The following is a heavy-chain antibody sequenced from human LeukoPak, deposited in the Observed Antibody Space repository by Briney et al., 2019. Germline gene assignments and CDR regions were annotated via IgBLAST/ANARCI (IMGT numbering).Heavy chain of an antibody. Sequence: SQTLSLTCTVSGGSLSSGGYYWSWLRQHPGKGLEWIGYIYYSGSTYYNPSLKSRVTISVDTSKNQFSLKLSSVTAADTAVYYCASDLYDSSGYLTDYWGQGTLVTVSS. D-gene: IGHD3-22*01. V-gene: IGHV4-31*03. CDR2: IYYSGST. J-gene: IGHJ4*02. CDR3: ASDLYDSSGYLTDY. CDR1: GGSLSSGGYY.